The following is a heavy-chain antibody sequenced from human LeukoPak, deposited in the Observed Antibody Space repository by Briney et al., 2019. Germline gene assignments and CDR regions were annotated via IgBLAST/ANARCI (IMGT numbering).Heavy chain of an antibody. Sequence: GGSLRLSCSASGLTFTKYYMNWVRQAPGKGLEWVSSISSSSSYIYYADSVKGRFAISGDNAKNSLYLQMNSLRAEDTAVYYCARDGGSGSYYNGGFDYWGQGTLVTVSS. J-gene: IGHJ4*02. CDR3: ARDGGSGSYYNGGFDY. D-gene: IGHD3-10*01. CDR1: GLTFTKYY. V-gene: IGHV3-21*01. CDR2: ISSSSSYI.